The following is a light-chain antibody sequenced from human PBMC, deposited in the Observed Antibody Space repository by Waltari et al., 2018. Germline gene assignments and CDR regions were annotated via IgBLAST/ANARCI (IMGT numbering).Light chain of an antibody. CDR1: HIISSSY. V-gene: IGKV3-20*01. CDR3: QVYGGSPPFT. J-gene: IGKJ2*01. Sequence: ETVLTQSPGTLSLSPGERATLSCRASHIISSSYLAWYQQKPGQAPILLIYGASTSATGIPARFSGSGSGTEFTLTITRLETEDFAVYYCQVYGGSPPFTFGPGTTLEIK. CDR2: GAS.